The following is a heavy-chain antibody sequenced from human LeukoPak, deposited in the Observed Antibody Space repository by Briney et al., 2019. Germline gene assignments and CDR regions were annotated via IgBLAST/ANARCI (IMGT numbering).Heavy chain of an antibody. CDR1: GGTFSSYA. CDR3: ARDSTYYDIFTGYYWGNWFDP. CDR2: IIPIFGTA. J-gene: IGHJ5*01. V-gene: IGHV1-69*05. D-gene: IGHD3-9*01. Sequence: SVKVSCKASGGTFSSYAISWVRQAPGQGLEWMGGIIPIFGTANYAQKFQGRVTITTDESTSTAYMELSSLRSEDTAVYYCARDSTYYDIFTGYYWGNWFDPWGQGTLVTVSS.